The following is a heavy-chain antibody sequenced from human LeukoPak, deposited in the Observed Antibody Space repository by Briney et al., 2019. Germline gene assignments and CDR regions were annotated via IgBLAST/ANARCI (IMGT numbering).Heavy chain of an antibody. CDR3: AGRTCSDGLCAFDY. CDR2: ISRSGNSI. J-gene: IGHJ4*02. CDR1: GFTLSTYS. D-gene: IGHD2-8*01. V-gene: IGHV3-21*06. Sequence: PGGSLRLSCAASGFTLSTYSMNWVRQAPGKGLEWVSSISRSGNSIYYANSVKGRFTISRDNAKNSLYLQMNSLRAEDTAIYYCAGRTCSDGLCAFDYWGQGTLVTVSS.